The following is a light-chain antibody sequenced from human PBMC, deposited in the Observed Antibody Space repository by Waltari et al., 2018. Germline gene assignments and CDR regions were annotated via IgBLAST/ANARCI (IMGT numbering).Light chain of an antibody. CDR2: DVS. Sequence: QSALTQPASVSGSPGQSITISCYGTSSDIGFYNYVSWYQQHPGKAPKLMLYDVSQRPSGVSDRFSGAKSGNTASLTISGLQAGDEADYYCNSYTGSSSWVFGGGTKVTVL. V-gene: IGLV2-14*01. CDR1: SSDIGFYNY. CDR3: NSYTGSSSWV. J-gene: IGLJ3*02.